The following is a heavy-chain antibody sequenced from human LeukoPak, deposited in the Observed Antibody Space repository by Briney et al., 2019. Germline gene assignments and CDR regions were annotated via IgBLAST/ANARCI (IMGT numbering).Heavy chain of an antibody. D-gene: IGHD2-15*01. V-gene: IGHV1-69*13. J-gene: IGHJ4*02. CDR3: ARGLLSCSGGSCYSPSGFDF. CDR1: GGTFSSYA. CDR2: IIPMFGTA. Sequence: SVTVSCKASGGTFSSYAISWVRQAPGQGLEWMGGIIPMFGTANYAQRFQGRVTITADESTSTAYMELSSLRSEDTAVYYCARGLLSCSGGSCYSPSGFDFWGQGTLVTVSS.